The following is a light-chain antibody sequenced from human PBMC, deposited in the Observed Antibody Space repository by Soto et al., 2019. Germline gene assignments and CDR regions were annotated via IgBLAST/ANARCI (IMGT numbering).Light chain of an antibody. CDR3: ISYAGSNNLGV. V-gene: IGLV2-8*01. CDR2: EVS. Sequence: QSALTQPPSASGSPGQSVTISCTGTSSDVGGDNYVSWYQQHPGKAPKLMIYEVSKRPSGVPDRCSGSKSGNTASLTVSGLQAEDEADYYCISYAGSNNLGVFGTGTKLTVL. CDR1: SSDVGGDNY. J-gene: IGLJ1*01.